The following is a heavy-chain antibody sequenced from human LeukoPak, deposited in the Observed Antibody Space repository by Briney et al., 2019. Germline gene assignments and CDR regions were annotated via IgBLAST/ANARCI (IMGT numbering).Heavy chain of an antibody. CDR3: AKLSSGWNYFDY. J-gene: IGHJ4*02. CDR2: IYYSGST. V-gene: IGHV4-61*08. Sequence: PSETLSLTCTVSGDSISSGDYYWSWIRQPPGKGLEWIGYIYYSGSTNYNPSLKSRVTISVDTSKNQFSLKLSSVTAADTAVYYCAKLSSGWNYFDYWGQGTLVTVSS. CDR1: GDSISSGDYY. D-gene: IGHD6-19*01.